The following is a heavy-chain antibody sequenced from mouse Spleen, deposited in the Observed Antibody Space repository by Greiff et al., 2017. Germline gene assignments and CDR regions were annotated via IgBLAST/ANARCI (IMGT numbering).Heavy chain of an antibody. V-gene: IGHV14-4*01. CDR3: TTRGSYYSYDGSMDY. J-gene: IGHJ4*01. CDR2: IDPENGDT. Sequence: DVQLQESGAELVRPGASVKLSCTASGFNIKDDYMHWVKQRPEQGLEWIGWIDPENGDTEYASKFQGKATITADTSSNTAYLQLSSLTSEDTAVYYCTTRGSYYSYDGSMDYWGQGTSVTVSS. D-gene: IGHD2-12*01. CDR1: GFNIKDDY.